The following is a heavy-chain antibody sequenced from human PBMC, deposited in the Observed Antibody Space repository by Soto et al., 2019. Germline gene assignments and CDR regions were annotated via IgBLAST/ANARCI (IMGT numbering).Heavy chain of an antibody. CDR2: IRSKAYGGTT. CDR1: GFTFGDYA. D-gene: IGHD3-22*01. Sequence: PGGSLRLSCTSSGFTFGDYAMSWFRQAPGKGLEWVGFIRSKAYGGTTEYAASVKGRFTISRDDSKSIAYLQMNSLRTEDTAVYYCTRDHPRDDSSGYYPYSFDYWGQGTLVTVSS. V-gene: IGHV3-49*03. CDR3: TRDHPRDDSSGYYPYSFDY. J-gene: IGHJ4*02.